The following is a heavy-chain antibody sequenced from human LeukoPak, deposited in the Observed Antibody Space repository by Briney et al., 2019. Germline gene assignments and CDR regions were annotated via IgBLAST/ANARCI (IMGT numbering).Heavy chain of an antibody. D-gene: IGHD6-6*01. V-gene: IGHV4-39*02. Sequence: SETLSLTCTVSGGSISSGAYYWGWIRQPPGKGLEWIESVCYSGSTYYSPSLKSRVTISVDTSKNHFSLKLSSVTAADTALYYCARGTQAARLHFWGQGTLVAVSS. J-gene: IGHJ4*02. CDR2: VCYSGST. CDR1: GGSISSGAYY. CDR3: ARGTQAARLHF.